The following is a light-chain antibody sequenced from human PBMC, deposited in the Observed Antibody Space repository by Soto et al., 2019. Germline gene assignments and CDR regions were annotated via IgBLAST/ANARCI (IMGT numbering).Light chain of an antibody. CDR3: QRSFSTPLT. CDR1: QSISSY. Sequence: DIQMTQSPSSLSASVGDRVTITCRASQSISSYLHWYQQKPGKAPKLRIYAASSLQSGVPSRFSGSGSGTDFPLTISSLQPEDVATYYCQRSFSTPLTFGGGTKVEIK. J-gene: IGKJ4*01. V-gene: IGKV1-39*01. CDR2: AAS.